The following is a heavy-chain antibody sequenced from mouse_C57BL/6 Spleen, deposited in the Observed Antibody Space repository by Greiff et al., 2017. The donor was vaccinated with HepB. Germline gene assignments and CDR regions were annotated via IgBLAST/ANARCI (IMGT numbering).Heavy chain of an antibody. V-gene: IGHV1-39*01. D-gene: IGHD2-4*01. Sequence: VHVKQSGPELVKPGASVKISCKASGYSFTDYNMNWVKQSNGKSLEWIGVINPNYGTTSYNQKFKGKATLTVAQSSSTAYMQLNSLTSEDSAVYYCARYGDYDGVYYAMDYWGQGTSVTVSS. J-gene: IGHJ4*01. CDR2: INPNYGTT. CDR3: ARYGDYDGVYYAMDY. CDR1: GYSFTDYN.